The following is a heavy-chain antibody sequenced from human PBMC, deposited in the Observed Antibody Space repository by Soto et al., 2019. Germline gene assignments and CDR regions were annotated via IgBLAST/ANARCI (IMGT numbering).Heavy chain of an antibody. CDR2: RSHSGTS. CDR1: GGSISSSHW. CDR3: ARVVLTITRGAFDA. J-gene: IGHJ3*01. V-gene: IGHV4-4*02. D-gene: IGHD3-9*01. Sequence: QVQLQESGPGLVKPSGTLSLTCAVSGGSISSSHWWTWVRQSPVKGLEYIGERSHSGTSNSNPSLKSRVTLSLDKSKTHSSLTLTSVSAADTAVYYCARVVLTITRGAFDAWGQGTLVIVSS.